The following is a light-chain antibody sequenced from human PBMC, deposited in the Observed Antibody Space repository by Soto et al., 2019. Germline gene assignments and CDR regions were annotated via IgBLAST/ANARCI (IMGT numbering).Light chain of an antibody. J-gene: IGKJ4*01. Sequence: DIVMTQSPVSLPVTPGEPASISCRSSQSLLHSHGYTYLDWYLQKPGQSPRMLIYMGSTRASGVPDMFSGSGSDTDFTLKISRVEAEDVGVYYCMQALQTPLTFGGGTKVEIK. V-gene: IGKV2-28*01. CDR1: QSLLHSHGYTY. CDR2: MGS. CDR3: MQALQTPLT.